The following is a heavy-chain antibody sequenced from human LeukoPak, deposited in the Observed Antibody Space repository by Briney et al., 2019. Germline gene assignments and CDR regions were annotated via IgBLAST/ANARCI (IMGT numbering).Heavy chain of an antibody. Sequence: GGSLRLSCTASGFIFSGSWMAWIRQAPGKGLEWVANIKQDGSEKYYVDSVKGRFTVSRDNAENSLYLQMSSLRAEDTAVYYCARLTQLARGRYWGQGTLVTVSS. CDR2: IKQDGSEK. D-gene: IGHD6-6*01. V-gene: IGHV3-7*03. CDR1: GFIFSGSW. J-gene: IGHJ4*02. CDR3: ARLTQLARGRY.